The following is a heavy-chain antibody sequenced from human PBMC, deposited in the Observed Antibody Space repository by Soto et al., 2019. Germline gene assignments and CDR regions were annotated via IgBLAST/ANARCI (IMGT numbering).Heavy chain of an antibody. D-gene: IGHD1-1*01. V-gene: IGHV3-30-3*01. CDR3: ARQQQPQAGDYYYFGMTV. Sequence: QVQMVESGGGVVQPGKSLRLSCAASEFTFTNYALHWVRQAPGKGLEWVAAISFDGSNKFYADSVKGRFTISIDNSKNTLYLQMNSLTPEDTAVDYCARQQQPQAGDYYYFGMTVWGQGTTVTVSS. CDR2: ISFDGSNK. J-gene: IGHJ6*02. CDR1: EFTFTNYA.